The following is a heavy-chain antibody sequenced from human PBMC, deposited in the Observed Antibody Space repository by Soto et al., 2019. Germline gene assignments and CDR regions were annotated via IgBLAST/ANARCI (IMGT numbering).Heavy chain of an antibody. CDR3: AKILSTVTTYYYGMDV. Sequence: AAGSLRLSCAASRFSFSTYPMTWVRQAPGKRLEGVSSISGSGSDTYYIDSVKGRFTISRDNSKNTVYLQMNSLRAEDTAVYYCAKILSTVTTYYYGMDVWGQGTTVTVSS. J-gene: IGHJ6*02. CDR1: RFSFSTYP. D-gene: IGHD4-17*01. V-gene: IGHV3-23*01. CDR2: ISGSGSDT.